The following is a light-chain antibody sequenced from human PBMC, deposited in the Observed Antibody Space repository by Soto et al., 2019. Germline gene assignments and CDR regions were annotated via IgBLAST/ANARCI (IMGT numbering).Light chain of an antibody. CDR2: DAS. Sequence: DLQMTQSPSSLSASVGDRVTITCQASQDISNYLNWYQQKPGKAPKFLIYDASNLETGVPSRFTGSGSGTNFTFTITSLQPEDLATYYFQQYDNLLLFGQGTRLEIK. J-gene: IGKJ5*01. CDR1: QDISNY. CDR3: QQYDNLLL. V-gene: IGKV1-33*01.